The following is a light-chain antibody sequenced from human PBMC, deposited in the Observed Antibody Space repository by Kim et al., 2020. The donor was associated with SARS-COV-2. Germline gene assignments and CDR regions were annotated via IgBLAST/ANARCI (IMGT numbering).Light chain of an antibody. CDR3: QQYDNLPAT. CDR2: KAS. Sequence: DIRMTQSPSTLSASVGDRVTLTCRASQSVSIWLAWYQQKPGTAPKLLIYKASTLKSGVPSRFSGSGSGTEFTLTISSLQPDDFATYYCQQYDNLPATFGGGTKVDIK. V-gene: IGKV1-5*03. CDR1: QSVSIW. J-gene: IGKJ4*01.